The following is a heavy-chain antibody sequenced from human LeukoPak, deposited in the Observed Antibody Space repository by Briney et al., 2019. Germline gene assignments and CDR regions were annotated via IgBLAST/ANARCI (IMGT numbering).Heavy chain of an antibody. Sequence: AGRSLRLSCAASGVTFSSYAMHWVRQAPGKGLEWVAVISYDGSNKYYADSVKGRFTISRDNSKNTLYLQMNSLRAEDTAVYYCARKGYDCSGLSVPFDYWGQGTQVTVSS. D-gene: IGHD3-22*01. CDR3: ARKGYDCSGLSVPFDY. J-gene: IGHJ4*02. CDR2: ISYDGSNK. CDR1: GVTFSSYA. V-gene: IGHV3-30-3*01.